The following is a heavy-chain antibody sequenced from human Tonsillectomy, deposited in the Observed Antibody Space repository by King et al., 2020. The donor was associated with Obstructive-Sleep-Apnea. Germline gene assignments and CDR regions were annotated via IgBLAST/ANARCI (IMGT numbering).Heavy chain of an antibody. V-gene: IGHV4-38-2*02. CDR1: GSSISSGYY. CDR2: IYHSGST. CDR3: ARVSWYFDL. J-gene: IGHJ2*01. Sequence: QLQESGPGLVKPSETLSLTCTVSGSSISSGYYWGWLRQPPGKGLEWIGNIYHSGSTHYNPSLKSRVTISVDTSRNQFSLNLTSVTAADTAVYYCARVSWYFDLWGRGTLVTVSS.